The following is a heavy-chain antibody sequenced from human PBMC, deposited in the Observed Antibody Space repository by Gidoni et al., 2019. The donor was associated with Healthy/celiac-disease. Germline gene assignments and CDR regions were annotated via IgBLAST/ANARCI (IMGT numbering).Heavy chain of an antibody. J-gene: IGHJ4*02. CDR3: ARAPHCSSTSCYLAGGGTFDY. CDR2: ISAYNGNT. Sequence: QVQLVQSGAEVKKPGASVKVSCKASGYTFTSYGISWVRQAPGQGLEWMGWISAYNGNTNYAQKLQGRVTMTTDTSTSTAYMELRSLRSDDTAVYYCARAPHCSSTSCYLAGGGTFDYWGQGTLVTVSS. V-gene: IGHV1-18*01. D-gene: IGHD2-2*01. CDR1: GYTFTSYG.